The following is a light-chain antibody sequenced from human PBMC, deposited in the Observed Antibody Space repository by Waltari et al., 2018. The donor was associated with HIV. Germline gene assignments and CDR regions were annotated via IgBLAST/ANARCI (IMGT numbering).Light chain of an antibody. CDR1: SSDVGGYKY. V-gene: IGLV2-14*01. CDR2: EVS. Sequence: QSALTQPASVSGSPAQSITIPCTGTSSDVGGYKYVSWYQHHPGNAPKLTIYEVSCRPSVVSYCFSCSKSCNTASLTISGLQAEDETDYYCSSYTSSSTWVFGGGTKLTVL. J-gene: IGLJ3*02. CDR3: SSYTSSSTWV.